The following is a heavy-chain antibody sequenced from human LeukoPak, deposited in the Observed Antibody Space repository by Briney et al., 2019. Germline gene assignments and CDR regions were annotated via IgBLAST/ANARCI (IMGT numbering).Heavy chain of an antibody. V-gene: IGHV3-30*02. CDR2: IRYDGDNK. D-gene: IGHD3-10*01. CDR3: AKAQSYYGSGSYYDY. J-gene: IGHJ4*02. CDR1: GFTFSSYA. Sequence: PGGSLRLSCAASGFTFSSYAMSWVRQAPGKGLEGVAFIRYDGDNKYYADSVKGRFTISRDNSENTLYLQMNSLRAEDTAVYYCAKAQSYYGSGSYYDYWGQGILVTVSS.